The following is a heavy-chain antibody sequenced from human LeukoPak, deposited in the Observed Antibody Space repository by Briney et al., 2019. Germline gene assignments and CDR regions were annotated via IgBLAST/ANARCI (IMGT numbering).Heavy chain of an antibody. CDR1: GFSFSDYE. CDR3: ARRFDS. J-gene: IGHJ4*02. V-gene: IGHV3-48*03. CDR2: ISKSGTEI. Sequence: GGSLRLSCAVSGFSFSDYEMNWVRQAPGKGLECVSYISKSGTEIYYADSVKGRFTISRDSAKSSLYLQMNSLREDDTAIYYCARRFDSWGQGTLVTVSS.